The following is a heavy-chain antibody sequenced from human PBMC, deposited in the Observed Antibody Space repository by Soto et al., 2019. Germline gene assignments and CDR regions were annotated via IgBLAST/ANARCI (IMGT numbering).Heavy chain of an antibody. J-gene: IGHJ3*02. CDR3: ASKADATDDFDI. V-gene: IGHV4-59*01. CDR2: IYYSGST. CDR1: GGSISSYY. Sequence: PSETLSLTCTVSGGSISSYYWSWIRQPPGKGLEWIGYIYYSGSTNYNPSLKSRVTISVDTSKNQFSLKLSSVTAADTAVYYCASKADATDDFDIWGQGTMVTVTS.